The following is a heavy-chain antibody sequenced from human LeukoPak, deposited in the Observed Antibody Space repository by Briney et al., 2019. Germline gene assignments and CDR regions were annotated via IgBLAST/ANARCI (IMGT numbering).Heavy chain of an antibody. Sequence: SVEVSCKASGGTFSSYAISWVRQAPGQGLEWMGGIIPIFGTANYAQKFQGRVTITADESTSTAYVELSSLRSEDTAVYYCARGCRDGYNWYFDYWGQGTLVTVSS. CDR2: IIPIFGTA. CDR3: ARGCRDGYNWYFDY. D-gene: IGHD5-24*01. V-gene: IGHV1-69*13. CDR1: GGTFSSYA. J-gene: IGHJ4*02.